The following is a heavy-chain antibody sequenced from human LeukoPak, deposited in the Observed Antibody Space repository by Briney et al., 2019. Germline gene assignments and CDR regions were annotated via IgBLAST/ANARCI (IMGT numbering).Heavy chain of an antibody. CDR3: AKRFGYYYGSGSPSIDY. J-gene: IGHJ4*02. CDR1: GFTFSSYA. CDR2: ISGSGGST. D-gene: IGHD3-10*01. V-gene: IGHV3-23*01. Sequence: GGSLRLSCAASGFTFSSYAMSWVRQAPGKGLEWVSAISGSGGSTYYADSVKGRFTISRDNSKNTLYLQMNSLRAEDTAVYYRAKRFGYYYGSGSPSIDYWGQGTLVTVSS.